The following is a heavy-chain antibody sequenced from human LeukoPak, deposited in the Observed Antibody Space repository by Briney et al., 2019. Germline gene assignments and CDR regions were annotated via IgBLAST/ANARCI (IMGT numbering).Heavy chain of an antibody. D-gene: IGHD3-22*01. V-gene: IGHV3-53*01. CDR2: IYTGGST. CDR1: GFTLSSNY. Sequence: GGSLRLSCVASGFTLSSNYMSWVRQAPGKGLEWVSVIYTGGSTYYADSVKGRFTISRDNSKNTLYLQMDSLRDEDTAVYYCARADYENWFDPWGQGTLVTVSS. CDR3: ARADYENWFDP. J-gene: IGHJ5*02.